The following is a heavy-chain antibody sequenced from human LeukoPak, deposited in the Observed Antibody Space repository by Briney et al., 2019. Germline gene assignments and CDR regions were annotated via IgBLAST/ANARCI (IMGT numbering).Heavy chain of an antibody. D-gene: IGHD3-16*01. J-gene: IGHJ4*02. Sequence: GGSLRLSCAASGFTVSSNYMSWVRQAPGKGLEWVSVIYSGGTTNHADSVKGRFTVSRDNSKNTLYLQMNSLRAEDTAVYYCARWGFDYWGQGTLVTVSS. V-gene: IGHV3-53*01. CDR3: ARWGFDY. CDR1: GFTVSSNY. CDR2: IYSGGTT.